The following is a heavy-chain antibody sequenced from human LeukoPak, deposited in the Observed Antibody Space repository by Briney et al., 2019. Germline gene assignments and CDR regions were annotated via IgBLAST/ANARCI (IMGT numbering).Heavy chain of an antibody. CDR3: ARDYYYDSSGQENWFDP. CDR1: GGTFSSYA. CDR2: IIPILGIA. D-gene: IGHD3-22*01. J-gene: IGHJ5*02. V-gene: IGHV1-69*04. Sequence: GASVKVSCKASGGTFSSYAISWVRQAPGQGLEWMGRIIPILGIANYAQKFQGRVTITADKSTSTAYMELSSLRSEDTAVYYCARDYYYDSSGQENWFDPWGQGTLVTVSS.